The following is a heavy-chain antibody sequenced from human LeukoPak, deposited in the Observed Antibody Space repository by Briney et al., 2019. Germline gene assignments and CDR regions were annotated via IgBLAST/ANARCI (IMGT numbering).Heavy chain of an antibody. CDR2: ISSSTSYI. D-gene: IGHD6-19*01. CDR1: GFTFSSYS. Sequence: GGSLRLSCAASGFTFSSYSMNWIRQAPGKGLEWASSISSSTSYIYYADSVKGRFTISKDNAKNSLYLQMNSLRAEDTAVYYCARDEPAVAGSWVFDYWGQGTLVTVSS. V-gene: IGHV3-21*04. CDR3: ARDEPAVAGSWVFDY. J-gene: IGHJ4*02.